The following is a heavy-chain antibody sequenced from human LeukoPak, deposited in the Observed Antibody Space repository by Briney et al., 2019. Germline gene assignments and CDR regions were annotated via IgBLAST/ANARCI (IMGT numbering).Heavy chain of an antibody. CDR3: ARSLSLVVVAATPSWFDP. D-gene: IGHD2-15*01. J-gene: IGHJ5*02. Sequence: GRSLRLSCAASGFTFSSYWMSWVRQAPGKGLEWVANIKQDGSEKYYVDSVKGRFTISRDNAKNSLYLQMNSLRAEDTAVYYCARSLSLVVVAATPSWFDPWGQGTLVTVSS. CDR2: IKQDGSEK. CDR1: GFTFSSYW. V-gene: IGHV3-7*01.